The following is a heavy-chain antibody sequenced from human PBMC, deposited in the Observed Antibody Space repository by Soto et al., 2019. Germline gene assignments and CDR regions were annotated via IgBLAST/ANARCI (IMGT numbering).Heavy chain of an antibody. CDR3: ARDGDYYDSSGYINFQH. D-gene: IGHD3-22*01. CDR1: GYTFTGYY. CDR2: IIPNSGGT. J-gene: IGHJ1*01. V-gene: IGHV1-2*04. Sequence: ASVKVSCKASGYTFTGYYMHWVRQAPGQGLECMVCIIPNSGGTIYALKFLGWVTMTRDTSISSAYMELSSLRSDDTAVYYCARDGDYYDSSGYINFQHWGQGTLVTVSS.